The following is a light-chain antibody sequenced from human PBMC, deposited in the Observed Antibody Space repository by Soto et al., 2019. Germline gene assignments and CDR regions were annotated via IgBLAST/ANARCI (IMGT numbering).Light chain of an antibody. CDR2: DTS. CDR1: QVIGDT. CDR3: QPYNNWPLT. Sequence: EVVMRQSPATLSASPGEGPTLPCSASQVIGDTLAWYQHKPGQTPRLLIYDTSTRATGVPTRFSGSRSGAEFTLTINSLQSEDFAVYYCQPYNNWPLTFGGGTKVDIK. V-gene: IGKV3-15*01. J-gene: IGKJ4*01.